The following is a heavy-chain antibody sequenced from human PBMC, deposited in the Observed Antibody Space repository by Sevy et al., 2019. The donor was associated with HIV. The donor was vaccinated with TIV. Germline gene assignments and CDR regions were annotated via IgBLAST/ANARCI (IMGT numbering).Heavy chain of an antibody. CDR1: GFTFSDYG. V-gene: IGHV3-7*01. Sequence: GGSLRLSCAASGFTFSDYGMQWVRQAPGKGLEWVANIKQDGSEKYYVDSVKGRFTISRDNAKNSLYLQMNSLRAEDTAVYYCARKYSSSSGWFDPWGQGTLVTVSS. J-gene: IGHJ5*02. CDR2: IKQDGSEK. CDR3: ARKYSSSSGWFDP. D-gene: IGHD6-6*01.